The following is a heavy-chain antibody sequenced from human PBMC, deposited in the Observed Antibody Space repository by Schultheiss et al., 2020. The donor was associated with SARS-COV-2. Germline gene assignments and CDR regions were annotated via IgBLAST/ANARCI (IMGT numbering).Heavy chain of an antibody. D-gene: IGHD1-26*01. J-gene: IGHJ4*02. CDR3: ARDRGSGRSPPDY. Sequence: GESLKISCAASGFTFSSYGMHWVRQAPGKGLEWVAVIWYDGSNKYYADSVKGRFTISRDNSKNTLYLQMNSLRAEDTAVYYCARDRGSGRSPPDYWGQGTLVTVSS. CDR2: IWYDGSNK. V-gene: IGHV3-33*01. CDR1: GFTFSSYG.